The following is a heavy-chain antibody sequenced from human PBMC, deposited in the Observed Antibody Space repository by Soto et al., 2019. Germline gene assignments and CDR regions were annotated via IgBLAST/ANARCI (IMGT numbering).Heavy chain of an antibody. CDR3: AKDSGAVAGIYYYYYYGMDV. Sequence: GVSLRLSCAASGFTFSSYAMSWVRQAPGKGLEWVSAISGSGGSTYYADSVKGRFTISRDNSKNTLYLQMNSLRAEDTAVYYCAKDSGAVAGIYYYYYYGMDVWGQGTTVTVSS. V-gene: IGHV3-23*01. D-gene: IGHD6-19*01. CDR1: GFTFSSYA. J-gene: IGHJ6*02. CDR2: ISGSGGST.